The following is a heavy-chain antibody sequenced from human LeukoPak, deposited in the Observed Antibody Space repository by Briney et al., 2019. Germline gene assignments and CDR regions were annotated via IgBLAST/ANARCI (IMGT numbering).Heavy chain of an antibody. CDR3: AREASVGAAR. CDR2: IYTSGGT. Sequence: SETLSLTCTVSGGSLSRYYWSWIRQPAGKGLEWIGRIYTSGGTNYNPSLKSRVTMSVDTSKNQFSLKLSSVTAADTAVYYCAREASVGAARWGQGTLVTVSS. V-gene: IGHV4-4*07. CDR1: GGSLSRYY. J-gene: IGHJ4*02. D-gene: IGHD1-26*01.